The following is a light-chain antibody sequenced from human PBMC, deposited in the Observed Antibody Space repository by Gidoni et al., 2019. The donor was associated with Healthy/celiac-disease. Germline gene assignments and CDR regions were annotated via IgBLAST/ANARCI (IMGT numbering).Light chain of an antibody. CDR3: QQSYSTPRT. CDR2: AAS. CDR1: QSISSY. J-gene: IGKJ1*01. V-gene: IGKV1-39*01. Sequence: DIQITQSPSSLSASVGDRVTITCRASQSISSYLNWYQQKPGKAPKLLIYAASSLQSGVPSRFSGSGSGTDFTLTISSLQPEDFATYYCQQSYSTPRTFGQXTKVEIK.